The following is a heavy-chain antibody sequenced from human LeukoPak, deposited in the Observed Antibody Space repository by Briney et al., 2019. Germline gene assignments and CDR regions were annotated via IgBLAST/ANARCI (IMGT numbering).Heavy chain of an antibody. J-gene: IGHJ6*02. CDR1: GYTFTGYY. D-gene: IGHD6-19*01. V-gene: IGHV1-2*02. CDR3: AREPPVAGTEYYYYYGMDV. CDR2: INPNSGGT. Sequence: ASVKVSCKASGYTFTGYYMHWVRQAPGQGLEWMGWINPNSGGTNYAQKFQGRVTMTRDTSISTAYMELSRLRSDDTAVYYCAREPPVAGTEYYYYYGMDVWGQGTTVTVSS.